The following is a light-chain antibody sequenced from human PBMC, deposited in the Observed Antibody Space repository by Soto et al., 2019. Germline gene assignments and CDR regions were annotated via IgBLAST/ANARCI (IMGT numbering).Light chain of an antibody. CDR2: AAS. CDR3: HQLNSYPLT. V-gene: IGKV1-9*01. J-gene: IGKJ4*01. CDR1: QGISSY. Sequence: DIQLTQSPSFLSASVGDRVTITCRASQGISSYLAWYQQKPGKAPKLLIYAASTLQSGVPSRFSGSGSGTVFTLSISSLQPEDFATYYCHQLNSYPLTFGGGTKVEI.